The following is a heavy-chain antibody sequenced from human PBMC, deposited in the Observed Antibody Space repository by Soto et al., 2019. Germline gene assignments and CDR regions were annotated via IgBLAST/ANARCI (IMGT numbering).Heavy chain of an antibody. Sequence: QITLKESGPTLVKPTQTLTLTCTFSGFSLTASGEGVAWIRQPPGKALDWLALLFWNGDKFYSSSLRSRLTTTKDTSKNQVVLTMTNMDPADAATYSCARRIIGPATPQIDYWGQGTLVTVSS. CDR1: GFSLTASGEG. J-gene: IGHJ4*02. CDR2: LFWNGDK. D-gene: IGHD2-15*01. V-gene: IGHV2-5*01. CDR3: ARRIIGPATPQIDY.